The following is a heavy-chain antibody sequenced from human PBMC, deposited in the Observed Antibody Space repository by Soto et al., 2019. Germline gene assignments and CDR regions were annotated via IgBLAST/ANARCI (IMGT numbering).Heavy chain of an antibody. J-gene: IGHJ6*02. V-gene: IGHV1-3*01. Sequence: GASVKVSCKASGYTFTSYAMHWVRQAPGQRLEWMGWINAGNGNTKYSQKFQGRVTITRDTSASTAYMELSSLRSEDTAVYYCARDLYYDSSGYYYYYYGMDVWGQGTTVTVSS. CDR3: ARDLYYDSSGYYYYYYGMDV. CDR2: INAGNGNT. D-gene: IGHD3-22*01. CDR1: GYTFTSYA.